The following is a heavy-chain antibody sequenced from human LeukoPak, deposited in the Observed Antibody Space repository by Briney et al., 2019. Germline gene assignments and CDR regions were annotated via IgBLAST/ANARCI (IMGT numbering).Heavy chain of an antibody. D-gene: IGHD4-17*01. CDR3: ARLWDYGDFQNAFDI. J-gene: IGHJ3*02. Sequence: PGGSLRLSCAASGFAFSSHTVTWVRQAPGRGLEWVSSISSSSSFIYYEDSVRGRFTISRDNAKKSLYLQMNSLRAEDTAVYYCARLWDYGDFQNAFDIWGQGTMVAVSS. CDR1: GFAFSSHT. CDR2: ISSSSSFI. V-gene: IGHV3-21*01.